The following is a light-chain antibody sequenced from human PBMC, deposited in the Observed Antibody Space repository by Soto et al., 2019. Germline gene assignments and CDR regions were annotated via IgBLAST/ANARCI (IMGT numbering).Light chain of an antibody. J-gene: IGKJ1*01. Sequence: DIVMTQTPLSLPVTPGEPASISCRSSQSLLDRDYGNSYLDWYLQKPGQSPQLLIYTVSYRASGVPDRFSGSGSGTDFTLRISRVEADDVGVYYCMQRIEFPWTFGQGTKVDIK. V-gene: IGKV2-40*01. CDR1: QSLLDRDYGNSY. CDR3: MQRIEFPWT. CDR2: TVS.